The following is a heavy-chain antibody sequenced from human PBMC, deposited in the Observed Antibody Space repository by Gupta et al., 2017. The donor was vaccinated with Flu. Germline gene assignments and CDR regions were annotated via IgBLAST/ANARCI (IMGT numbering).Heavy chain of an antibody. CDR2: IYSGGSI. V-gene: IGHV3-66*02. J-gene: IGHJ6*02. CDR3: ASLYNYGMDV. Sequence: EVQLVESGGGLVQPGGSLRVSCAASGFTVSRKDMSWVRQAPGKGLEWVSLIYSGGSIYYADSVKGRFTISRDNSKNTLYLQMNSLRVEDTAVYYCASLYNYGMDVWGQGTTVTVSS. CDR1: GFTVSRKD.